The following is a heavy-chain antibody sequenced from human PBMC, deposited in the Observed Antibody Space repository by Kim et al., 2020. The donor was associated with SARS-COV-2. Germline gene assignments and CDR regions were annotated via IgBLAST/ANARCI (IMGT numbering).Heavy chain of an antibody. J-gene: IGHJ3*02. D-gene: IGHD2-21*02. Sequence: TTYAQKFQGRVTMTRDTSTSTVYMELSSLRSEDTAVYYCARETANDAFDIWGQGTMVTVSS. CDR3: ARETANDAFDI. CDR2: T. V-gene: IGHV1-46*01.